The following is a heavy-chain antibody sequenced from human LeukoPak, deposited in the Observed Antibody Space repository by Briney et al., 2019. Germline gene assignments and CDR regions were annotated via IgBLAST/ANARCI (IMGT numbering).Heavy chain of an antibody. V-gene: IGHV1-2*02. D-gene: IGHD3-10*01. Sequence: ASVKVSCKASGYTFTGYYIHWVRQAPGQGLECMGWINPIIGGTNYAQKFQGRVTMTRDTSISTAYMELSRLRSDDTAVYYCARGGSGSYFSWLDPWGQGTLVTVSS. J-gene: IGHJ5*02. CDR3: ARGGSGSYFSWLDP. CDR2: INPIIGGT. CDR1: GYTFTGYY.